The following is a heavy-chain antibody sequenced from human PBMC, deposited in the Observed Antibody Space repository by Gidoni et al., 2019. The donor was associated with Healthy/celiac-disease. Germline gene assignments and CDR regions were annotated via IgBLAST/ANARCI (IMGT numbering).Heavy chain of an antibody. CDR3: ARFGGDCSGGSCYIDAFDI. V-gene: IGHV3-53*01. D-gene: IGHD2-15*01. Sequence: EVQLVESGGGLIQPGGSLRLSCAASGFPASSNYMSWVRQAPGKGLEWVSVIYSGGSTYYADSVKGRFTISRDNSKNTLYLQMNSLRAEDTAVYYCARFGGDCSGGSCYIDAFDIWGQGTMVTVSS. J-gene: IGHJ3*02. CDR2: IYSGGST. CDR1: GFPASSNY.